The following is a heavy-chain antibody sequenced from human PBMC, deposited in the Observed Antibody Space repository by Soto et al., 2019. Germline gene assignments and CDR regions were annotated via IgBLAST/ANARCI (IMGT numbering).Heavy chain of an antibody. CDR3: ARVGIAAAGYFDY. CDR2: IYHSGST. CDR1: GGSISSSNW. J-gene: IGHJ4*02. Sequence: PSETLSLTCAVSGGSISSSNWWSWVRQPPGKGLEWIGEIYHSGSTNYNPSLKSRVTISVDKSKNQFSLKLSSVTAADTAVYYCARVGIAAAGYFDYWGQGTLVTVSS. V-gene: IGHV4-4*02. D-gene: IGHD6-13*01.